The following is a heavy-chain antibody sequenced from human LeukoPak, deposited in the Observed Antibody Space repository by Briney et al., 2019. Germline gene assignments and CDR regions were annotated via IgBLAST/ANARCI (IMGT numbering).Heavy chain of an antibody. CDR1: GYIFSDYA. CDR3: ARARWTSTGTTYYLDY. CDR2: INAGNGKT. V-gene: IGHV1-3*01. J-gene: IGHJ4*02. D-gene: IGHD4-17*01. Sequence: ASVKVPCKASGYIFSDYAIQWVRQAPGQGLEWMGWINAGNGKTKYSQKFQDRVTITRDTSASTAYLELSGLRFEDTAVYFCARARWTSTGTTYYLDYWGQGTLVTVSS.